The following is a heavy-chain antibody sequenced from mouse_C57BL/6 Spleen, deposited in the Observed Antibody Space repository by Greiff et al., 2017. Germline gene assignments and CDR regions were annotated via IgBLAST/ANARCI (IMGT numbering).Heavy chain of an antibody. V-gene: IGHV1-80*01. CDR3: ARSGGYYGSSFAY. J-gene: IGHJ3*01. CDR2: IYPGDGDT. Sequence: QVQLQQSGAELVKPGASVKISCKASGYAFSSYWMNWVKQRPGKGLEWIGQIYPGDGDTNYNGKFKGKATLTADKSSSTAYMQLSSLTSEDAAVYFCARSGGYYGSSFAYWGQGTLVTVSA. D-gene: IGHD1-1*01. CDR1: GYAFSSYW.